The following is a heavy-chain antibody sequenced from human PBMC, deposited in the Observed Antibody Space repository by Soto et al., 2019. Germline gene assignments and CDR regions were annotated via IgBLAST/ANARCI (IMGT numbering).Heavy chain of an antibody. J-gene: IGHJ4*02. CDR1: GFTFRRYG. Sequence: SLRLSCAASGFTFRRYGMHWVRQAPGKGLEWVALIWNDGIRKVYVDSVKGRFTISRDNSKNTLDLQMNSLRAEDTAVYYCARDDDYEANAFDYWGPGTLVTVSS. V-gene: IGHV3-33*01. CDR2: IWNDGIRK. CDR3: ARDDDYEANAFDY. D-gene: IGHD3-22*01.